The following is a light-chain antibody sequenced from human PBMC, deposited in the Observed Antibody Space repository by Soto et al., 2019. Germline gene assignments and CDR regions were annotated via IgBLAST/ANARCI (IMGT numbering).Light chain of an antibody. V-gene: IGKV3-20*01. CDR2: GAS. CDR1: QSVSSSY. J-gene: IGKJ2*01. Sequence: EIVLTQSPGTLSLSPGERATLSCRASQSVSSSYLAWYQQKPGQAPRLLIFGASTRATDIPDRFSGSGSGTDFTLTISRLEPEDFAVYYCQQYYSSSYTFGQGTKLQI. CDR3: QQYYSSSYT.